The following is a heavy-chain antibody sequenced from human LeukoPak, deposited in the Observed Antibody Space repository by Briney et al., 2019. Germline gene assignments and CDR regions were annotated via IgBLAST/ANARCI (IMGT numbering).Heavy chain of an antibody. CDR1: GFTFSGSA. J-gene: IGHJ5*02. D-gene: IGHD1-26*01. V-gene: IGHV3-73*01. CDR3: TSGRRDGSHLDP. Sequence: GGSLRLSCAASGFTFSGSAMHWVRQASGKGLEWVGRIRSKANSYATAYAASVKGRFTISRDDSKNQAYLQMNSPKTEDTAVYYRTSGRRDGSHLDPWGQGTLVTVSS. CDR2: IRSKANSYAT.